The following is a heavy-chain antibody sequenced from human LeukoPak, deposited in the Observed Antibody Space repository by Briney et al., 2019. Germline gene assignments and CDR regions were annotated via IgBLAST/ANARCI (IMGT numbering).Heavy chain of an antibody. Sequence: PGGSLGLSCTASGFAFSTYFMHWVRQAPGKGLEYVSSIGADGTDIYYANSVNGRFTISRDNSKNTLYLQMGSLRPEDMAIYYCARELPSSGYFDYWGQGTLVTVSS. V-gene: IGHV3-64*01. CDR3: ARELPSSGYFDY. J-gene: IGHJ4*02. D-gene: IGHD3-22*01. CDR1: GFAFSTYF. CDR2: IGADGTDI.